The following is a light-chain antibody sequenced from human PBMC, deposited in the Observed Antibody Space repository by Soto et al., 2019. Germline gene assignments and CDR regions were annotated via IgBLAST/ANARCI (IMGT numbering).Light chain of an antibody. J-gene: IGKJ1*01. CDR3: QQYNNWWT. CDR2: GAS. V-gene: IGKV3-15*01. CDR1: ESVSSN. Sequence: EIVMTQSPVTLSLSPGERATLSCRAGESVSSNLAWYQQKPGQAPRLLIYGASTRATGVPARFTGSGSGTEFTLTISSPQFDDSAVYYCQQYNNWWTFGQGTKVEIK.